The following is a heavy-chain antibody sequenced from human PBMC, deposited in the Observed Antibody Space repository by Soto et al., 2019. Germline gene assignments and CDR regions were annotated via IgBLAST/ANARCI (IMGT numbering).Heavy chain of an antibody. CDR1: YFTVSSNY. CDR3: ARDLVRGLYPEYFQH. J-gene: IGHJ1*01. CDR2: IYSGGST. D-gene: IGHD3-10*01. Sequence: PLRLSCTASYFTVSSNYMSWVLKNPLKGLEWVSVIYSGGSTYYADSVKGRFTISRHNSKNTLYLQMNSLRAEDTAVYYCARDLVRGLYPEYFQHWGQGTLVTVSS. V-gene: IGHV3-53*04.